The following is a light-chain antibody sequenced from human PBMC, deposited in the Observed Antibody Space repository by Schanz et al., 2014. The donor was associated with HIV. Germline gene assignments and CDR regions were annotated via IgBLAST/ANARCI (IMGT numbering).Light chain of an antibody. CDR2: GNS. Sequence: QSVLTQPPSMAGAPGQSITISCTGNSSNIGAGYDVHWYQQLPGTAPKLLIYGNSNRPSGVPDRFSGSKSGTSASLAITGLQAEDEADYYCQSYDSSLSGSVFGGGTQLTVL. CDR1: SSNIGAGYD. J-gene: IGLJ7*01. V-gene: IGLV1-40*01. CDR3: QSYDSSLSGSV.